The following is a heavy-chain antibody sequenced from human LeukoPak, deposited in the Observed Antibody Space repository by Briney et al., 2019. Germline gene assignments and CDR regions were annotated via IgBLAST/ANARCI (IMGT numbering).Heavy chain of an antibody. CDR3: ARGTRPTVTTYDAFDI. Sequence: PAGGSLRLSCAASGFTFSNYAMNWVRQAPGKGLEWVSAISGSGGSTYYADSVKGRFTISRDNAKNSLYLQMNSLRAEDTAVYYCARGTRPTVTTYDAFDIWGQGTMVTVSS. D-gene: IGHD4-17*01. V-gene: IGHV3-23*01. CDR2: ISGSGGST. CDR1: GFTFSNYA. J-gene: IGHJ3*02.